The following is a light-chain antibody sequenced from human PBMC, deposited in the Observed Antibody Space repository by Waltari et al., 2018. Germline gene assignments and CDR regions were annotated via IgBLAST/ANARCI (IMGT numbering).Light chain of an antibody. CDR3: QSADSSGTSWV. CDR1: ALATQY. Sequence: SYEVTQPPSVSVSPGQTASISCPGDALATQYAYWYQQKPGQAPVLVMYKDTERPSGIPERFSGSSSETSVTLTISAVQTEDEADYYCQSADSSGTSWVFGGGTKLTVL. J-gene: IGLJ3*02. CDR2: KDT. V-gene: IGLV3-25*03.